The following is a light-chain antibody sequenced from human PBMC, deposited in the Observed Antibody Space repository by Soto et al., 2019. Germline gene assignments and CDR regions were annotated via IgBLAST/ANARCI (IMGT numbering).Light chain of an antibody. CDR2: FNT. CDR1: SSNIASNT. J-gene: IGLJ1*01. CDR3: ASWDDSLNVYV. V-gene: IGLV1-44*01. Sequence: QLVLPQPPSASGTPGQRVTISCSGSSSNIASNTVNWYQQLPGTAPKLLIYFNTQRPSGVPDRFSGSKSGTSASLAISGLQSEDEADYYCASWDDSLNVYVFGTGTKVTVL.